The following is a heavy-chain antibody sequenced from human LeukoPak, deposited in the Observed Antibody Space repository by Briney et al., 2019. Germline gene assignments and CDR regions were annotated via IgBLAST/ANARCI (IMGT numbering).Heavy chain of an antibody. CDR3: AKEARGYPSDY. V-gene: IGHV3-33*06. D-gene: IGHD5-18*01. CDR1: GFTFSSYG. CDR2: IWYDGSNK. Sequence: GGSLRLSCAASGFTFSSYGMHWVRQAPGKGLEWVAVIWYDGSNKYYADSVKGRFTISRDNSKNTLYLQMNSLRAEDTAVYYCAKEARGYPSDYWGQGTLVTVSS. J-gene: IGHJ4*02.